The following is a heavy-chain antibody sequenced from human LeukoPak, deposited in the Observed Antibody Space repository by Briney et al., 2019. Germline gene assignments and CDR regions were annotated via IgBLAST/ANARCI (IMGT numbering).Heavy chain of an antibody. D-gene: IGHD6-13*01. CDR3: AKDLSSSWPLDY. J-gene: IGHJ4*02. Sequence: PGRSLRLSCAASGFTFSSYGMHWVRQAPGKGLEWVAVISYDGSNKYYADSVKGRFTISRDNSKNTLYLQMNSLRAEDTAVYYCAKDLSSSWPLDYWGQGTLATVSS. CDR2: ISYDGSNK. CDR1: GFTFSSYG. V-gene: IGHV3-30*18.